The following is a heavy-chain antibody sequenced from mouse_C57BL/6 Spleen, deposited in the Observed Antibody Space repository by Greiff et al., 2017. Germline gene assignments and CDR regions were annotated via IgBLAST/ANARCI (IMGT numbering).Heavy chain of an antibody. CDR2: INYDGSST. V-gene: IGHV5-16*02. Sequence: EVKLVESEGGLVQPGSSMKLSCTASGFTFSDYYMAWVRQVPEKGLEWVANINYDGSSTYYLDSLKSRFIISRDNAKNILYLQMSSLKSEDTATYYCARRHYGSSYDWYFDVWGTGTTVTVSS. D-gene: IGHD1-1*01. J-gene: IGHJ1*03. CDR3: ARRHYGSSYDWYFDV. CDR1: GFTFSDYY.